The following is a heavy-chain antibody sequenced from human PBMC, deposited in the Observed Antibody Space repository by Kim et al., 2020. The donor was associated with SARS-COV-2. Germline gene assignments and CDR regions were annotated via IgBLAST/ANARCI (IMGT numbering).Heavy chain of an antibody. CDR1: GFTFSDFA. J-gene: IGHJ4*02. D-gene: IGHD3-22*01. V-gene: IGHV3-23*01. Sequence: GGSLRLSCAASGFTFSDFAISWVRQAPGKGLEWVSVISDSGGSGSTYYADSVKGRFTISRDNSQNTLYQQMNSLRAEDTALYYCAKQVGGYYDSSGYYQFDYWGQGTLVTVSS. CDR2: ISDSGGSGST. CDR3: AKQVGGYYDSSGYYQFDY.